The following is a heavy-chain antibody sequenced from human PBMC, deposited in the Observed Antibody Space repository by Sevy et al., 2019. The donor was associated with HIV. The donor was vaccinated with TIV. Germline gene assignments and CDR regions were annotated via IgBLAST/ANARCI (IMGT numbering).Heavy chain of an antibody. CDR2: ISSDGSYR. J-gene: IGHJ6*01. CDR3: AKNRPPGGSYFSRHAMDV. CDR1: GFTFSAYD. D-gene: IGHD3-16*01. Sequence: GRSLRLSCAASGFTFSAYDMHWVRQAPGKGLEWVAIISSDGSYRYYADSVRGRFSMSKDNSKNTMYLQISALSIEDTAVYYCAKNRPPGGSYFSRHAMDVWGRGTTVTVSS. V-gene: IGHV3-30*18.